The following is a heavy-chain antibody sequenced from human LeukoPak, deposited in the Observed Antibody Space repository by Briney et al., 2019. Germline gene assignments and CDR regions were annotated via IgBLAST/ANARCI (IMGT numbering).Heavy chain of an antibody. V-gene: IGHV1-8*03. Sequence: ASVKVSCKASGYTFTSYDINWVRQATGQGLEWMGWMNPNSGNTGYAQRFQGRVTITRNTSISTAYMELGSLRSEDTAVYYCARGLGPIFGVVIRLAYYYMDVWGKGTTVTVSS. D-gene: IGHD3-3*01. J-gene: IGHJ6*03. CDR3: ARGLGPIFGVVIRLAYYYMDV. CDR2: MNPNSGNT. CDR1: GYTFTSYD.